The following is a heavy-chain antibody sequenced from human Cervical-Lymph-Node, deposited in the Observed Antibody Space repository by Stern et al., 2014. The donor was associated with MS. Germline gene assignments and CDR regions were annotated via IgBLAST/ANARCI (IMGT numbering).Heavy chain of an antibody. CDR2: IYPDDSDI. J-gene: IGHJ6*02. Sequence: EVQLVESGAEVKKPGESLKISCKGSGYTFTNNWIAWVRQMPGKGLEWMGIIYPDDSDIRYSPSLQGQVTIPADKSISTAHLQGSSLKAADSAFYYCARHPPRRKWDDPNYGMDVWGQGTTVTVSS. V-gene: IGHV5-51*01. CDR1: GYTFTNNW. D-gene: IGHD1-1*01. CDR3: ARHPPRRKWDDPNYGMDV.